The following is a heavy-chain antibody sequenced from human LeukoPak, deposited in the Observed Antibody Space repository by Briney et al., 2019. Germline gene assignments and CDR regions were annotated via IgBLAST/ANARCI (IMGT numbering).Heavy chain of an antibody. J-gene: IGHJ4*02. CDR1: GYTFTSYG. D-gene: IGHD3-22*01. Sequence: VASVTVSCKASGYTFTSYGISWVRQAPGQGLEWMGWISAYNGNTNYAQKLQGRVTMTTDTSTSTAYMELRSLRSDDTAVYYCARPAGAYYDSSGYYPYYFDYWGQGTLVTVSS. V-gene: IGHV1-18*01. CDR2: ISAYNGNT. CDR3: ARPAGAYYDSSGYYPYYFDY.